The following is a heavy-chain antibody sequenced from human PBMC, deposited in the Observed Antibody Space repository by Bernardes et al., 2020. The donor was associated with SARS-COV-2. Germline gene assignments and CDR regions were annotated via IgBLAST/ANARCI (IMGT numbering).Heavy chain of an antibody. Sequence: SETLSLTCAVSGGSISSYNWWSLVRQPPGKGLEWIGEIFHTGTTNYNPSLKSRVTISLDKSKNQFSLNLISVTAADTAVYYCAPLGYCTGGVCYRATWGQGALVTVSS. D-gene: IGHD2-8*02. V-gene: IGHV4-4*02. CDR3: APLGYCTGGVCYRAT. CDR2: IFHTGTT. CDR1: GGSISSYNW. J-gene: IGHJ5*02.